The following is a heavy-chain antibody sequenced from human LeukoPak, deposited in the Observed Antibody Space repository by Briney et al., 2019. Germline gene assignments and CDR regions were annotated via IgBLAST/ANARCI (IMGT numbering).Heavy chain of an antibody. J-gene: IGHJ4*02. Sequence: GGSLRLSCAASGFNFSTYTMNWVRQAPGKGLEWVSSISSSSSYIYYADAVKGRFAISRDNAKNSLYLQMNSLRAEDTAVYYCARDHYYYGSGSYAAPFDYWGQGTLVTVSS. CDR1: GFNFSTYT. D-gene: IGHD3-10*01. V-gene: IGHV3-21*01. CDR2: ISSSSSYI. CDR3: ARDHYYYGSGSYAAPFDY.